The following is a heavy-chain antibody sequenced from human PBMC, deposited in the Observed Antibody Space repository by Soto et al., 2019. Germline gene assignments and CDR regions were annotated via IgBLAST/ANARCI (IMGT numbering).Heavy chain of an antibody. J-gene: IGHJ4*02. CDR1: GGSFSGYY. CDR2: INHSGST. D-gene: IGHD6-6*01. V-gene: IGHV4-34*01. CDR3: ARIAARLLDY. Sequence: QVQLQQWGAGLLKPSETLSLTCAVYGGSFSGYYWSWIRQPPGKGVEWIGEINHSGSTNYNPSLKSRVTISVDTSKNQFSLKLSSVTAADTAVCYGARIAARLLDYWGQGTLVTVSS.